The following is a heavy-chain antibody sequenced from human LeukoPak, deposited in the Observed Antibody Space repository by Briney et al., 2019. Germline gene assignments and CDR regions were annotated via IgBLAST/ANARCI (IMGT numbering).Heavy chain of an antibody. CDR1: GFTFSSYA. V-gene: IGHV3-23*01. D-gene: IGHD3-3*01. CDR3: AKDAHHYDFWSGYHHHFDY. CDR2: ISGSGGST. Sequence: GGSLRLSCAAFGFTFSSYAMSWVRQAPGKGLEWVSAISGSGGSTYYADSVKGRFTISRDNSKNTLYLQMNSLRAEDTAVYYCAKDAHHYDFWSGYHHHFDYWGQGALVTVSS. J-gene: IGHJ4*02.